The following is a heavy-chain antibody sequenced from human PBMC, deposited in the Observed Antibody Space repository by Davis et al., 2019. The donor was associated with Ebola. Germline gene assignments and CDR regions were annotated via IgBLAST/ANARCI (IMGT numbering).Heavy chain of an antibody. CDR3: AKLERDY. V-gene: IGHV3-30*18. J-gene: IGHJ4*02. CDR2: ISYDGSNK. CDR1: GFTFSSYG. Sequence: GSLRLSCAASGFTFSSYGMHWVRQAPGKGLGWVAVISYDGSNKYYADSVKGRFTISRDNSKNTLYLQMNSLRAEDTAVYYCAKLERDYWGQGTLVTVSS. D-gene: IGHD1-1*01.